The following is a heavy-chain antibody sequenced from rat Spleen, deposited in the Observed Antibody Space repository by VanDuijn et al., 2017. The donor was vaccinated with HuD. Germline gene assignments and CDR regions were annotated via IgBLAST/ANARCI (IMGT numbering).Heavy chain of an antibody. V-gene: IGHV2-13*01. J-gene: IGHJ3*01. CDR1: GFSLTSNS. D-gene: IGHD1-11*01. Sequence: QVQLKESGPGLVQPSQTLSLPCTVSGFSLTSNSVSWFRPPPGKGLEWMGLIWGNGNTKYNSALKSRLSISRDTSKSQVFLKMNSLQTEDTAIYFCSRSYGGYSQHWFAYWGQGTLVTVSS. CDR2: IWGNGNT. CDR3: SRSYGGYSQHWFAY.